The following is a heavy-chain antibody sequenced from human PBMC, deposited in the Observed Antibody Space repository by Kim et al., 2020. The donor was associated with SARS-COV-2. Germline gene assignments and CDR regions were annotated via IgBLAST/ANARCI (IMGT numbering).Heavy chain of an antibody. Sequence: SETLSLTCTVSGGSISSYYWSWIRQPPGKGLEWIGYIYYSGSTNYNPSLKSRVTISVDTSKNQFSLKLSSVTAADTDVYYCARGGELWLPSVWFDPWGQGTLVTVSS. J-gene: IGHJ5*02. CDR3: ARGGELWLPSVWFDP. D-gene: IGHD5-18*01. CDR1: GGSISSYY. CDR2: IYYSGST. V-gene: IGHV4-59*01.